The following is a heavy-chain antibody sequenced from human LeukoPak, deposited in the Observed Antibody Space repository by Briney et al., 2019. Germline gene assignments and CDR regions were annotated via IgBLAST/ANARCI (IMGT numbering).Heavy chain of an antibody. D-gene: IGHD2-15*01. Sequence: PGGSLRLSCAASGFTFSSYAMSWVRQAPGKGLEWVSAISGSGGDTYYADSVKGRFTISRDNSKNTLLLQMNSLRAEDTAVYYCARADLGSCSGGSCYGHYWGQGTLVTVSS. CDR1: GFTFSSYA. V-gene: IGHV3-23*01. J-gene: IGHJ4*02. CDR3: ARADLGSCSGGSCYGHY. CDR2: ISGSGGDT.